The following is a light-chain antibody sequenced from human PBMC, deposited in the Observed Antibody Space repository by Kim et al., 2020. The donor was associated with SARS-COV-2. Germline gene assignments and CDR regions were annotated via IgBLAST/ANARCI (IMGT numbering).Light chain of an antibody. CDR3: QAWDSSTFWV. Sequence: APGQAASIPCSGDKLGDKYACWYQQKAGQSPVLVIYQNDKRPSGIPERFSGSNSGDTATLTISGTQAMDEADYYCQAWDSSTFWVFGGGTQLTVL. J-gene: IGLJ3*02. V-gene: IGLV3-1*01. CDR2: QND. CDR1: KLGDKY.